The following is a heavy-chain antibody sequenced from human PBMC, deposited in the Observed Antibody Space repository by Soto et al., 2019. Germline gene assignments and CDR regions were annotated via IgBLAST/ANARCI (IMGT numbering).Heavy chain of an antibody. CDR3: ARDKPNDYGDESFDD. D-gene: IGHD4-17*01. CDR2: INSDGSST. Sequence: PGGSLRLSCAASGFTFSSYWMHWVRQAPGKGLVWVSRINSDGSSTSYADSVKGRFTISRDNAKNTLYLQMNSLRAEDTAVYYCARDKPNDYGDESFDDWGQGTRVTVAS. J-gene: IGHJ4*02. CDR1: GFTFSSYW. V-gene: IGHV3-74*01.